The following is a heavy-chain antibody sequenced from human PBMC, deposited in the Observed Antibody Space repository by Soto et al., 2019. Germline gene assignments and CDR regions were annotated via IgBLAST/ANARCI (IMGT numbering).Heavy chain of an antibody. CDR2: IFPGDSDT. CDR3: ARQYGVSLDY. CDR1: GFSFTSYW. D-gene: IGHD2-8*01. Sequence: PGESLKISCKASGFSFTSYWIAWVRQMPGKGLEWMGVIFPGDSDTKYTPSFQGRVTISVDSSIDTAYLQWTSLEASDTAIYYCARQYGVSLDYWGQGTLVTVSS. V-gene: IGHV5-51*01. J-gene: IGHJ4*02.